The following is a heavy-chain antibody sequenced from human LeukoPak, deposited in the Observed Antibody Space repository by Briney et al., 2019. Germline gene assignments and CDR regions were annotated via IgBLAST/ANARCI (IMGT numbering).Heavy chain of an antibody. D-gene: IGHD5-18*01. J-gene: IGHJ4*02. CDR3: AKKLSSGSRSSSYDY. V-gene: IGHV3-33*05. CDR1: GFTFSSYG. CDR2: ISYDGSKK. Sequence: GGSLRLSCAASGFTFSSYGMHWVRQSPGKGLEWVAVISYDGSKKYYADSVRGRFTISRDNSKDTLDLQMDSLRAEDTAVYYCAKKLSSGSRSSSYDYWGQGTLVTVSS.